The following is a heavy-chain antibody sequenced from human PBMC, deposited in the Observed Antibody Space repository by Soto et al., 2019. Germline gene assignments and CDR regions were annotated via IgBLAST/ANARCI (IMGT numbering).Heavy chain of an antibody. D-gene: IGHD3-3*01. CDR2: MNPNSGNT. J-gene: IGHJ6*03. Sequence: ASVKVSCKASGYTFTSYDINWVRQATGQGLEWMGWMNPNSGNTGYAQKFQGRVTMTRNTSISTAYMELSSLRSEDTAVYYCARNVREIRFLEWLNYYYYYMDVWGKGTTVTVSS. V-gene: IGHV1-8*01. CDR1: GYTFTSYD. CDR3: ARNVREIRFLEWLNYYYYYMDV.